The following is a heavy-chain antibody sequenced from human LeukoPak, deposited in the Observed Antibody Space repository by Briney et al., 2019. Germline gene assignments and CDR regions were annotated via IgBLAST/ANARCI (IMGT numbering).Heavy chain of an antibody. CDR3: ARDPSGTGTGFDI. CDR2: IYEGGDI. D-gene: IGHD3/OR15-3a*01. CDR1: GFTVSRTY. Sequence: GGSLRLSCAALGFTVSRTYIRWVRQAPGKGLEWVSVIYEGGDIYYADSVRGRSAISRDSSKNTVYLQMNGLRAEDTAVYYCARDPSGTGTGFDIWGQGTMVTVSS. V-gene: IGHV3-66*01. J-gene: IGHJ3*02.